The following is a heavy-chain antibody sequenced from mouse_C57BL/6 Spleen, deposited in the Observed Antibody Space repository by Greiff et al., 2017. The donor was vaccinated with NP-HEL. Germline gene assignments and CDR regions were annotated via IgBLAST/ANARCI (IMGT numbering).Heavy chain of an antibody. D-gene: IGHD1-1*01. CDR3: ATPFTTVVARDWYFDV. J-gene: IGHJ1*03. Sequence: VQLQQPGAELVKPGASVKVSCKASGYTFTSYWMHWVKQRPGQGLEWIGRIHPSDSDTNYNQKFKGKATLTVDKSSSTAYMQLSSLTSEDSAVYYCATPFTTVVARDWYFDVWGTGTTVTVSS. CDR1: GYTFTSYW. V-gene: IGHV1-74*01. CDR2: IHPSDSDT.